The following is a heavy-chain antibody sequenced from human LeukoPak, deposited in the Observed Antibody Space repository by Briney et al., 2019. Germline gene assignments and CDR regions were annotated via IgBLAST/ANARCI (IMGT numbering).Heavy chain of an antibody. CDR3: AKERNLEIAVAGTIFDY. J-gene: IGHJ4*02. Sequence: GGSLRLSCAASGFTVNSYYMGWVRQAPGKGLEWISVIYSGGDTYYADSVKGRFTISRDNSKNMIYPEMSSLKAEDTAVYYCAKERNLEIAVAGTIFDYWGQGTLVTVSS. V-gene: IGHV3-66*01. CDR2: IYSGGDT. CDR1: GFTVNSYY. D-gene: IGHD6-19*01.